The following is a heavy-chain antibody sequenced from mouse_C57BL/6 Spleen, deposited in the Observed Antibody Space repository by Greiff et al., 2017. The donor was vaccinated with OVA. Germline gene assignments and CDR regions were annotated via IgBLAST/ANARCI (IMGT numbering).Heavy chain of an antibody. J-gene: IGHJ2*01. CDR1: GYTFTSYW. Sequence: QVQLQQPGAELVMPGASVKLSCKASGYTFTSYWMHWVKQRPGQGLEWIGEIDPSDSYTNYNQKFKGKSTLTVDKSSSTAYMQLSSLTSEDSAVYYCAIPYYGSSSYYFDYWGQGTTLTVSS. CDR3: AIPYYGSSSYYFDY. CDR2: IDPSDSYT. D-gene: IGHD1-1*01. V-gene: IGHV1-69*01.